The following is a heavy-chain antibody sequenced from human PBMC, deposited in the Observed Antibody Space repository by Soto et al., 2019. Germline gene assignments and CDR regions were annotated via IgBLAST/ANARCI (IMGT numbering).Heavy chain of an antibody. V-gene: IGHV1-18*01. D-gene: IGHD2-15*01. J-gene: IGHJ4*02. CDR2: ISAYNGNT. Sequence: ASVKVFCKASGYTFTSYGISWVRQAPGQGIEWMGWISAYNGNTNYAQKLQGRVTMTTDTSTSTAYMELRILRSDDTAVYYCARAIGYCSGGSCPLGHWGQGTLVTVSS. CDR1: GYTFTSYG. CDR3: ARAIGYCSGGSCPLGH.